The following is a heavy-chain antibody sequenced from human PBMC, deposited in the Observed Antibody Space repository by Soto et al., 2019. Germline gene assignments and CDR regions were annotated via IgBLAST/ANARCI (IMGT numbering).Heavy chain of an antibody. CDR2: ISSSSSYI. CDR1: GFTFSSYS. J-gene: IGHJ6*02. Sequence: EVQLVESGGGLVKPGGSLRLSCAASGFTFSSYSMNWVRQAPGKGLEWVSSISSSSSYIYYADSVKGRFTISRDTAKNSLYLQMNSLRAEGTAVYYCARDYYDSSGYWGGMDVWGQGTTVTVSS. CDR3: ARDYYDSSGYWGGMDV. V-gene: IGHV3-21*01. D-gene: IGHD3-22*01.